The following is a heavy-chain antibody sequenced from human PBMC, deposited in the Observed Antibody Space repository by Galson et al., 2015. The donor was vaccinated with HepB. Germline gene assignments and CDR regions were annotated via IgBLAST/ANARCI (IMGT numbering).Heavy chain of an antibody. D-gene: IGHD6-19*01. V-gene: IGHV7-4-1*02. J-gene: IGHJ4*02. CDR1: GYTFTSYG. CDR3: ARDAIAVAGSVGFDY. CDR2: INTNTGNP. Sequence: SVKVSCKASGYTFTSYGISWVRQAPGQGLEWMGWINTNTGNPTYGQGFTGRFVFSLDTSVSTTYLQISSLQAEDTAVYYCARDAIAVAGSVGFDYWGQGALVTVSS.